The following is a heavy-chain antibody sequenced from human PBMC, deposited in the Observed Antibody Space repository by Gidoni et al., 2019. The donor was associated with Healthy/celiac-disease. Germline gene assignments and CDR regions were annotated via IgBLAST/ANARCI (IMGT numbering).Heavy chain of an antibody. Sequence: EVQLAVSGGGLVQPGGSLSLSCAASGFTFSSYEMNWVRQAPGKGLEWVSYISSSGSTIYYADSVKVRFTISRDNAKNSLYLQMNSLRAEDTAVYYCARTDAFDIWGQGTMVTVSS. CDR2: ISSSGSTI. V-gene: IGHV3-48*03. CDR1: GFTFSSYE. J-gene: IGHJ3*02. CDR3: ARTDAFDI.